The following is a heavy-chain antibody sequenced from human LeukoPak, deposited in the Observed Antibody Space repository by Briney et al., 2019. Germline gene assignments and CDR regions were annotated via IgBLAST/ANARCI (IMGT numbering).Heavy chain of an antibody. CDR3: ARSKEYYDFWSGYYYLSD. V-gene: IGHV3-23*01. CDR2: ISGSGGST. D-gene: IGHD3-3*01. J-gene: IGHJ4*02. CDR1: GFTFSSYA. Sequence: GGSLRLSCAASGFTFSSYAMSWVRQAPGKGLEWVSAISGSGGSTYYADSVKGRFTISRDNSKNTLYLQMNSLRAEDTAVYYCARSKEYYDFWSGYYYLSDWGQGTLVTVSS.